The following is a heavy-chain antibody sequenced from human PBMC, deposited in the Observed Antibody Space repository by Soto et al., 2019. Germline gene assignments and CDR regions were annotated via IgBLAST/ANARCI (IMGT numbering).Heavy chain of an antibody. V-gene: IGHV3-33*01. J-gene: IGHJ5*02. CDR2: IWYDGSNK. CDR1: GFTFSSYD. CDR3: ARALNYGSGSYQEYNWFDP. D-gene: IGHD3-10*01. Sequence: QVQLVESGGGVVQPGRSLRLSCAASGFTFSSYDMHWVRQAPGKGLEWVAVIWYDGSNKYYADSVKGRFTISRDNSKNTLYLQMNSLRAEDTAVYYCARALNYGSGSYQEYNWFDPWGQGTLVTVSS.